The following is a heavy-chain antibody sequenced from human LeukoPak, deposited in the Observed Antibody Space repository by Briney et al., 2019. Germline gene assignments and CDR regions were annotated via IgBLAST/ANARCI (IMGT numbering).Heavy chain of an antibody. CDR1: GYTFTGYY. CDR3: ARSFSTRVDSPKNTGVVVTAFDY. J-gene: IGHJ4*02. D-gene: IGHD2-21*02. CDR2: INLNSGGT. V-gene: IGHV1-2*06. Sequence: GASVKVSCKASGYTFTGYYMHWVRQAPGQGLEWMGRINLNSGGTNYAQKFQGRVTMTRDTSISTAYMELSRLRSDDTAVYYCARSFSTRVDSPKNTGVVVTAFDYWGQGTLVTVSS.